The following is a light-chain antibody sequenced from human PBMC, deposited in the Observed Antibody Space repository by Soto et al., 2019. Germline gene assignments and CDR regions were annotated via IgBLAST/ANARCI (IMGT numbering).Light chain of an antibody. Sequence: ETVLAQSPATLSVSPGETATLSCRASQSVRSKLAWYQQKPGQAPRLLIYSASTRATGIPARFSGSGAGTEFTLTICSLQSEDFAFYYCQQYNNWHPITFGQGTRLEIK. CDR1: QSVRSK. CDR3: QQYNNWHPIT. CDR2: SAS. J-gene: IGKJ5*01. V-gene: IGKV3-15*01.